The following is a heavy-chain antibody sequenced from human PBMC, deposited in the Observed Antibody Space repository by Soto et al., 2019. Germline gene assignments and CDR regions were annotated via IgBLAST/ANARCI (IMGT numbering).Heavy chain of an antibody. V-gene: IGHV1-69*06. Sequence: QVQLVQSGAEVKKPGSSVKVSCKASGGTFSSYAISWVRQAPGQGLEWMGGIIPIFGTANYAQKFQGRVTSTADKSTSTAYMELSSLRSEDTAVYYCAREPEHGGNPYWYFDLWGRGTLVTVSS. CDR2: IIPIFGTA. D-gene: IGHD2-15*01. CDR1: GGTFSSYA. J-gene: IGHJ2*01. CDR3: AREPEHGGNPYWYFDL.